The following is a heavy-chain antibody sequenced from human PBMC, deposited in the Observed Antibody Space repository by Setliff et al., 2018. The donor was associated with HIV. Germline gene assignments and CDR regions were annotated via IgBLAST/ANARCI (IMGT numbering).Heavy chain of an antibody. CDR3: ARDDVFHPTAYYLGTFYY. CDR1: GYTFTSYG. CDR2: ISAYNGNT. D-gene: IGHD3-9*01. J-gene: IGHJ4*02. Sequence: ASVKVSCKASGYTFTSYGISWVRQAPGQGLEWMGWISAYNGNTNYAQKLQGRVTMTTDTCTSTAYMELRSLRSDDTAVYSCARDDVFHPTAYYLGTFYYWGQGSLVTVSS. V-gene: IGHV1-18*01.